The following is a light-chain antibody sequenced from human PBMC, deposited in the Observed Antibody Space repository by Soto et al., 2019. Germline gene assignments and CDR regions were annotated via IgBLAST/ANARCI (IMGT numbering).Light chain of an antibody. CDR3: QQYDNLPSMT. V-gene: IGKV1-5*01. CDR1: QSISNW. CDR2: DAS. J-gene: IGKJ4*01. Sequence: DIQMTQSPSTLSASVGDRVTITCRASQSISNWLAWYQQKPGKAPKLLIYDASSLESGVPSRFSGSGSGTEFTLTISSLQPDDFATYYCQQYDNLPSMTFGGGTKVEIK.